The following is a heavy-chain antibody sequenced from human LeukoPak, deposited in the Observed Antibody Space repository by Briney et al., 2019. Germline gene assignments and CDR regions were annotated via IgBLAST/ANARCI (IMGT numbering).Heavy chain of an antibody. CDR3: AAPIVPAAMGYYYYGMDV. CDR2: IVVGSGNT. CDR1: GFTFTSSA. D-gene: IGHD2-2*01. J-gene: IGHJ6*02. Sequence: ASVKVSCKASGFTFTSSAMQWVRQARGQRLEWIGWIVVGSGNTNYAQKFQERVTITRDMSTSTAYMELSSLRSEDTAVYYCAAPIVPAAMGYYYYGMDVWGQGTTVTVSS. V-gene: IGHV1-58*02.